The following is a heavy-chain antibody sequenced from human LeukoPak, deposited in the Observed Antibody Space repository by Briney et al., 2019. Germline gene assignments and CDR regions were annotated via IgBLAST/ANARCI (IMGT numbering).Heavy chain of an antibody. J-gene: IGHJ4*02. D-gene: IGHD6-13*01. CDR2: IYYSGST. Sequence: PSETLSLTCTVSGGSISSYYWSWIRQPPGKGLEWIGYIYYSGSTNYNPSLKSRVTISVDTSKNQFSLKLSSVTAADTAVYYCAREKQQLGYFDYWGQGTLVTVSS. V-gene: IGHV4-59*01. CDR1: GGSISSYY. CDR3: AREKQQLGYFDY.